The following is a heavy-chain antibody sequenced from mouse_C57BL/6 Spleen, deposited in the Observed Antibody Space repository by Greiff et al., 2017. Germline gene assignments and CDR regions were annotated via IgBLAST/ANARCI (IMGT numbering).Heavy chain of an antibody. V-gene: IGHV1-26*01. D-gene: IGHD2-4*01. J-gene: IGHJ1*03. CDR2: IYPNNGGT. Sequence: VPLQQSGPELVRPGASVKISCKASGYTFTDYYMNWVKQSHGKRLEWIGDIYPNNGGTSYNQKFKGKATLTVETSSSTAYMELRSLTSEDSAVYYCARFLFYDYDGYWYFDVWGTGTTVTVSS. CDR1: GYTFTDYY. CDR3: ARFLFYDYDGYWYFDV.